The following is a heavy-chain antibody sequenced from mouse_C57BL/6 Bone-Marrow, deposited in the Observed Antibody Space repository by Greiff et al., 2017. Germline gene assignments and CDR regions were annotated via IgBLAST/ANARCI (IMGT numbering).Heavy chain of an antibody. Sequence: EVKVVESGGGLVQPGGSLSLSCAASGFTFTDYYMSWVRQPPGKALEWLGFIRNKANGYTTEYSASVKGRFTISRDNYQSILYLQMNALRAEDSATYYCARLWGFYFDYWGQGTTLTVSS. V-gene: IGHV7-3*01. CDR1: GFTFTDYY. CDR3: ARLWGFYFDY. D-gene: IGHD4-1*01. J-gene: IGHJ2*01. CDR2: IRNKANGYTT.